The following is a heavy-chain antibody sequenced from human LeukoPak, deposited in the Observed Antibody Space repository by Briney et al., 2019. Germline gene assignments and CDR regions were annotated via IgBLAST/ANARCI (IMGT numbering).Heavy chain of an antibody. CDR2: LFFVRSNN. J-gene: IGHJ4*02. Sequence: LDLVSVLFFVRSNNYYAHSVTLRFTISRDNSNNTLYLQMNSLRAEDTAVYYCAKGYYYFDFWGQGTLVTVSS. D-gene: IGHD1-26*01. CDR3: AKGYYYFDF. V-gene: IGHV3-30*18.